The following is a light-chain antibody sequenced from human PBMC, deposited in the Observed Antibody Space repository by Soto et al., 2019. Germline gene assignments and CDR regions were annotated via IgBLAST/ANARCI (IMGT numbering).Light chain of an antibody. Sequence: QSALTQPASVSGSPGQSITISCTGTSSDVGGYNYGSWYQQHPVKAPKLMIYDVINRPSGVANRFSGSKSGNTASLTISGLQDEDEAEYYCSSYTRSSPYVVFGGGTKLTVL. CDR1: SSDVGGYNY. CDR2: DVI. CDR3: SSYTRSSPYVV. V-gene: IGLV2-14*01. J-gene: IGLJ2*01.